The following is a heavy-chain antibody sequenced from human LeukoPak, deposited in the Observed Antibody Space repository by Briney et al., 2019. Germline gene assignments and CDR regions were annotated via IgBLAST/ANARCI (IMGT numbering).Heavy chain of an antibody. V-gene: IGHV5-51*01. J-gene: IGHJ4*02. CDR2: IYPGDSET. Sequence: GESLQISCRGSGYSFTTYWIAWVRQMPGRGLEWRGIIYPGDSETIYSPSFQGQVTISADKSINTAYLQWNSLKASDTAMLYCARSTSLRGGVVDYWGPGTLVTVSS. CDR3: ARSTSLRGGVVDY. CDR1: GYSFTTYW. D-gene: IGHD3-10*01.